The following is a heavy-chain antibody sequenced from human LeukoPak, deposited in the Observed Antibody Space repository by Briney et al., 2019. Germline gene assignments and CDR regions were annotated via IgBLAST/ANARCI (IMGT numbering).Heavy chain of an antibody. CDR2: ISAYNGNT. CDR1: GYTFTSYG. CDR3: ARDPQTMVRGVIIPDAFDI. Sequence: ASVKVSCKASGYTFTSYGISWVRQAPGQGLEWIGWISAYNGNTNYAQKLQGRVTMTTGTSTSTAYMELRSLRSDDTAVYYCARDPQTMVRGVIIPDAFDIWGQGTMVTVSS. D-gene: IGHD3-10*01. V-gene: IGHV1-18*04. J-gene: IGHJ3*02.